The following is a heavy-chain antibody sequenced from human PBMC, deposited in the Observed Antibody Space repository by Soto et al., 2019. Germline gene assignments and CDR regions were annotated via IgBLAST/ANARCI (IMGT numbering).Heavy chain of an antibody. CDR2: ISSSSSYT. CDR1: GFTFSDYY. CDR3: ARLRRIVGASGGAFDI. Sequence: PGGSLRLSCAASGFTFSDYYMSWIRQAPGKGLEWVSYISSSSSYTNYADSVKGRFTISRDNAKNSLYLQMNSLRAEDTAVYYCARLRRIVGASGGAFDIWGQGTMVTVSS. D-gene: IGHD1-26*01. J-gene: IGHJ3*02. V-gene: IGHV3-11*06.